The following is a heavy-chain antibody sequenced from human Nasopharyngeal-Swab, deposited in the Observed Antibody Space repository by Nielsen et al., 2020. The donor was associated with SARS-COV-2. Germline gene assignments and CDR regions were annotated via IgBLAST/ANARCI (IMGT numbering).Heavy chain of an antibody. CDR2: INHSGST. Sequence: SETLSLTCAVYGGSFSGYYWSWIRQPPGKGLEWIGEINHSGSTNYNPSLKSRVTISVDTSKNQFSLNLNSVTAADTAVYYCAREGHYGASISLHDHWGQGTLVTVSS. CDR1: GGSFSGYY. D-gene: IGHD4/OR15-4a*01. CDR3: AREGHYGASISLHDH. V-gene: IGHV4-34*01. J-gene: IGHJ4*02.